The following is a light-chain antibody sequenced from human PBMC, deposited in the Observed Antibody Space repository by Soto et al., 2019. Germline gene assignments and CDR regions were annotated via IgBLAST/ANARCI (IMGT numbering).Light chain of an antibody. Sequence: DIQMTQSPSSLSASVGDRVIITCQASQNIINHLNWYQHKLGKAPKLLISGASSLEAGVPSRFSGSGSGTDFTLTISSLQAEDIATYCCQQYVQALTFGGGAEVEI. V-gene: IGKV1-33*01. J-gene: IGKJ4*01. CDR2: GAS. CDR1: QNIINH. CDR3: QQYVQALT.